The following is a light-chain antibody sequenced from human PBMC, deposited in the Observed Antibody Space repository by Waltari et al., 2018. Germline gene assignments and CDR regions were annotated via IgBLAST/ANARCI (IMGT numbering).Light chain of an antibody. V-gene: IGKV2-40*01. Sequence: DILMTQTPLSLPVTPGEPAYISCRSSESLMYRNGNTYLHWFLQKPGQSPRLLIYKVTNRESGVPDRFSGSGSGTDFTLKINRVEPEDVGVYYCLQSTKEPYSFGQGTKVEIK. CDR2: KVT. J-gene: IGKJ2*03. CDR1: ESLMYRNGNTY. CDR3: LQSTKEPYS.